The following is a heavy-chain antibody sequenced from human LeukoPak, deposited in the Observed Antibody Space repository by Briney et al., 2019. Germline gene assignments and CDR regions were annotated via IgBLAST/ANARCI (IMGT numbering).Heavy chain of an antibody. CDR3: AGRYYYDSGSYGSVYYFDY. CDR1: GLSFINYD. D-gene: IGHD3-10*01. V-gene: IGHV3-23*01. CDR2: ICGSGSST. Sequence: GGSLRLSCAASGLSFINYDMSWVRQAPGKGLEWVSGICGSGSSTYYADSVKGRFTISRDNSKNTLYLQMNSLRAEDTAVYYCAGRYYYDSGSYGSVYYFDYWGQGTLVTVSS. J-gene: IGHJ4*02.